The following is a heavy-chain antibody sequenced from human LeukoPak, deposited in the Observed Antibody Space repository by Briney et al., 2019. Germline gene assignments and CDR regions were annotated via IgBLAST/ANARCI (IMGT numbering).Heavy chain of an antibody. CDR3: AKVAYYEILKSWFDY. CDR1: GFTFSSYS. Sequence: QPGGTLRLSCAASGFTFSSYSMSWVRQAPGKGLEWVSAISSSGGRTDNADSVKGRFTISRDNSKNTLYLQMNSLRAEDTAVYYCAKVAYYEILKSWFDYWGQGTLVTVSS. V-gene: IGHV3-23*01. CDR2: ISSSGGRT. J-gene: IGHJ4*02. D-gene: IGHD3-9*01.